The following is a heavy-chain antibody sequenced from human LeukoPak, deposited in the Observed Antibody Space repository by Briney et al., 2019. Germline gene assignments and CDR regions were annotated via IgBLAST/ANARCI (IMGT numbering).Heavy chain of an antibody. Sequence: GGSLRLSCAASGFTFDDYAMHWVRQAPGKGLEWVSGINWNSGSIGYADSVKGRFTISRDNAKSSLYLQMNSLRTEDTALYYCAKASGYYYDSSGYDDYWGQGTLVTVSS. CDR1: GFTFDDYA. V-gene: IGHV3-9*01. CDR3: AKASGYYYDSSGYDDY. CDR2: INWNSGSI. J-gene: IGHJ4*02. D-gene: IGHD3-22*01.